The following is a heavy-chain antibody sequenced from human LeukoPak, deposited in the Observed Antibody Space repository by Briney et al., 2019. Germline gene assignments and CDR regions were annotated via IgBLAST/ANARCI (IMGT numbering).Heavy chain of an antibody. CDR3: ARNFKGIYYNVDY. CDR2: IDPSDSYT. J-gene: IGHJ4*02. V-gene: IGHV5-10-1*01. Sequence: GESLKISCKGSGYSFTSYWISWVRQMPGKGLEWMGRIDPSDSYTNYSPSFQGHVTISADKSISTAYLQWSSLKASDTAMYYCARNFKGIYYNVDYWGQGTLVTVSS. CDR1: GYSFTSYW. D-gene: IGHD3-10*01.